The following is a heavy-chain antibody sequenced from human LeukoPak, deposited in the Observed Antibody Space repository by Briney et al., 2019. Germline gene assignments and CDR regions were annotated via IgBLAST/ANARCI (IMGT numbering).Heavy chain of an antibody. Sequence: GGSLRLSCAASGFTFSSYWMHWVRQAPGKGLEWVSVIYSGGSTYYADSVKGRFTISRDNSKNTLYLQMNSLRAEDTAVYYCARAPTEYYDFWSGYPPGMDVWGKGTTVTVSS. CDR3: ARAPTEYYDFWSGYPPGMDV. D-gene: IGHD3-3*01. CDR1: GFTFSSYW. V-gene: IGHV3-53*01. CDR2: IYSGGST. J-gene: IGHJ6*04.